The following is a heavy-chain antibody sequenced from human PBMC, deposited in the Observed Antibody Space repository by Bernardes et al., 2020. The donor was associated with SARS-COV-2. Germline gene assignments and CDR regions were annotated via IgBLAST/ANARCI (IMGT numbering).Heavy chain of an antibody. J-gene: IGHJ4*02. CDR3: ARTSGDPVFDY. Sequence: ASVKVSSKASGYIFTDYGVSWVRQAPGQGLEWMGWISVYNGYTNYAQKLQGRVTMTTDTSTGTAYMELGSLRSDDTAIYYCARTSGDPVFDYWGQGSLVTVSS. CDR2: ISVYNGYT. V-gene: IGHV1-18*04. CDR1: GYIFTDYG. D-gene: IGHD5-12*01.